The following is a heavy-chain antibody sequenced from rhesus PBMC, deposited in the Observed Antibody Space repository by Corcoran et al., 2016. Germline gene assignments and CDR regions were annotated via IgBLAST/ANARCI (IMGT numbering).Heavy chain of an antibody. J-gene: IGHJ4*01. CDR2: INIGGGRT. D-gene: IGHD7-45*01. Sequence: EVQLVETGGGLVQPGGSLKLSCAASGFTFSSYGMSWVRQAPGNGLEWVSAINIGGGRTYSADSVKVRFTISRINSTNTLSLQMNSLRAEDTAVYYCAKDQLGNFDYWGQGVLVTVSS. V-gene: IGHV3S5*01. CDR3: AKDQLGNFDY. CDR1: GFTFSSYG.